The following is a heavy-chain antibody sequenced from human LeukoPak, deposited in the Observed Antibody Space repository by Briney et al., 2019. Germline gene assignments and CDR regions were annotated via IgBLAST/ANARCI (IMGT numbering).Heavy chain of an antibody. J-gene: IGHJ4*02. Sequence: ASVKVSCKASGYTFTSYAMNWVRQAPGQGLEWMGWMNPNSDNTAYAQKFQGRVSMTWNTSISTAYMELSSLRSEDTAVYYCARRGAGTHFDYWGQGTLVTVSS. D-gene: IGHD6-19*01. CDR2: MNPNSDNT. V-gene: IGHV1-8*02. CDR1: GYTFTSYA. CDR3: ARRGAGTHFDY.